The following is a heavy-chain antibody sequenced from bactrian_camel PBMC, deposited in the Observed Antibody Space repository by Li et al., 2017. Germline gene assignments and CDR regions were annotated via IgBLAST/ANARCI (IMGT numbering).Heavy chain of an antibody. CDR2: IESDGST. CDR1: GDTIGRYC. J-gene: IGHJ4*01. D-gene: IGHD1*01. V-gene: IGHV3S55*01. Sequence: QLVESGGGSVQVGGSLRLSCVASGDTIGRYCMGWFRQIPDKEREGVAGIESDGSTSYADSVKGRFTISRDIAKNTLYLQMADLKPEDTAIYYCAADLQRDWARPLDNGGREYKYWGQGTQVTVS. CDR3: AADLQRDWARPLDNGGREYKY.